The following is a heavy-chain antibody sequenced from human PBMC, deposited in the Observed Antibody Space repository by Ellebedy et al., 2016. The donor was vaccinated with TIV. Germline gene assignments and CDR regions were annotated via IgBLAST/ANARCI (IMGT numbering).Heavy chain of an antibody. V-gene: IGHV1-46*01. Sequence: AASVKVSCKASGYTFTSYYMHWVRQAPGQGLEWMGIINPSGGSTSYAQKFQGRVTMTRDTSTSTVYMKLSSLRSEDTAVYYCARAWARIGGAFDIWGQGTMVTVSS. CDR1: GYTFTSYY. CDR2: INPSGGST. D-gene: IGHD2-15*01. J-gene: IGHJ3*02. CDR3: ARAWARIGGAFDI.